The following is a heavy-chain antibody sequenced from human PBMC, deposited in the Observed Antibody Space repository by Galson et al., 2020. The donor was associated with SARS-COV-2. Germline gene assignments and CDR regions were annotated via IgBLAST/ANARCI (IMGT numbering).Heavy chain of an antibody. CDR2: ISGGGGST. J-gene: IGHJ4*02. V-gene: IGHV3-23*01. D-gene: IGHD6-13*01. CDR1: GFTFSSYV. CDR3: AKGISSSRGRGMDY. Sequence: TGGSLRLSCAASGFTFSSYVINWVRQAPGKGLEWVSDISGGGGSTYYADSVKGRFTISRDNSKNTLYLQMNSLRAEDTAVYYCAKGISSSRGRGMDYWGQGTLVTVSS.